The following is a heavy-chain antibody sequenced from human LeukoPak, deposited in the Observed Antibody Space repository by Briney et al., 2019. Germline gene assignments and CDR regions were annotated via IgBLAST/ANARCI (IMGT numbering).Heavy chain of an antibody. J-gene: IGHJ6*02. CDR1: GYTFTSYY. D-gene: IGHD6-19*01. V-gene: IGHV1-46*01. CDR2: INPSGGST. Sequence: GASVKVSCKASGYTFTSYYMHWVRQAPGQGLEWMGIINPSGGSTSYAQKFQGRVTMTRDTSTSTVYMELSSLRSEDTAVYYCARVMAGAYYYYGMDVWGQGTTVTVSS. CDR3: ARVMAGAYYYYGMDV.